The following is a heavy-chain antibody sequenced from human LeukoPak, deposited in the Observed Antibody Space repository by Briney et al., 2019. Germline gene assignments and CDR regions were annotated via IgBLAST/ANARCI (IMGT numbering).Heavy chain of an antibody. Sequence: PSQTLSLTCTVSGGSISSGSYYWSWIRQPAGKGLEWIGRIYTSGSTNYNPSLKSRVTISVDTSKNQFSLKLSSVTAAYTAVYYCAREVVAADTASDPWGQGTLVTVSS. CDR2: IYTSGST. J-gene: IGHJ5*02. V-gene: IGHV4-61*02. CDR3: AREVVAADTASDP. CDR1: GGSISSGSYY. D-gene: IGHD2-15*01.